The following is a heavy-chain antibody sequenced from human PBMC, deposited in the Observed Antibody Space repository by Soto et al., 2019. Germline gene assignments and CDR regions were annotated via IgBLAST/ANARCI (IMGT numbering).Heavy chain of an antibody. Sequence: QVQLVESGGGVVQPGKSLRLSCAGSGFTFSSYGMDWVRQAPGKGLEWVAVISYDGSNKYYADSVKGRFTISRDNSTNTLYLQMSSLRADEAAVYSCAQDRMGAGVRGYFDYWGKGTLVTVSS. D-gene: IGHD3-10*01. V-gene: IGHV3-30*18. J-gene: IGHJ4*02. CDR1: GFTFSSYG. CDR2: ISYDGSNK. CDR3: AQDRMGAGVRGYFDY.